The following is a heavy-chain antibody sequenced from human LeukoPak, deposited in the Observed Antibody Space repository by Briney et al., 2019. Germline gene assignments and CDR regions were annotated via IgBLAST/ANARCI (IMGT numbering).Heavy chain of an antibody. V-gene: IGHV3-23*01. CDR2: ISGSGGNT. Sequence: GGSLRLSCAASGFTFSSYAMSWVRQAPGKGLEWVSTISGSGGNTYYADSVKGRFTISRDNSKNTLYLQMNSLKTEDTAVYYCATGGSYPYYWGQGTLVTVSS. CDR3: ATGGSYPYY. CDR1: GFTFSSYA. D-gene: IGHD1-26*01. J-gene: IGHJ4*02.